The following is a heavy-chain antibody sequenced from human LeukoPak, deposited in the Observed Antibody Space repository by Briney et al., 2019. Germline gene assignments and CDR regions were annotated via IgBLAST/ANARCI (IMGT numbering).Heavy chain of an antibody. V-gene: IGHV3-21*04. D-gene: IGHD3-22*01. J-gene: IGHJ4*02. Sequence: GGSLRLSCAASGFTFSSYSMNWVRQAPGKGLEWVSSISSSGSTIYYADSVKGRFTISRDNAKNSLYLQMNSLRAEDTAVYYCARSQSPYYYDSSGYYYFDYWGQGTLVTVSS. CDR2: ISSSGSTI. CDR3: ARSQSPYYYDSSGYYYFDY. CDR1: GFTFSSYS.